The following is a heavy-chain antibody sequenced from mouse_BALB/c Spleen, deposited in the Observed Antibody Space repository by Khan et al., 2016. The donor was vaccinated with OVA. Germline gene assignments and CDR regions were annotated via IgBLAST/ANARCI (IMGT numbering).Heavy chain of an antibody. CDR1: GFSLTSYC. CDR2: IWAGGST. Sequence: QVQLQQSGPGLVAPSQSLSITCTVSGFSLTSYCVHWVRQPPGQGLEWLGVIWAGGSTNYNSALMSRLSISKDNSKSQVFLKMNSLQTDDTDMYYYARLVDKWGQGTTLTVSS. J-gene: IGHJ2*01. CDR3: ARLVDK. V-gene: IGHV2-9*02.